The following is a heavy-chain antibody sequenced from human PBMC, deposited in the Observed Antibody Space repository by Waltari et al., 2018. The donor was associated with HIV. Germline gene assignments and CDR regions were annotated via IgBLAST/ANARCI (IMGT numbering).Heavy chain of an antibody. J-gene: IGHJ6*02. CDR1: GYTFLTFD. V-gene: IGHV1-8*01. Sequence: QVHLAQSGPAVKRPWAPVTISCKAYGYTFLTFDVNSVRQPAGHWPEWLAWMNPKSGNIASPYIFEDRVTMTRDVSTDTAYMEINGLTPEDTAIYYCARNSSAKGNRYFYYGLDVWGQGTPVTV. CDR2: MNPKSGNI. D-gene: IGHD3-22*01. CDR3: ARNSSAKGNRYFYYGLDV.